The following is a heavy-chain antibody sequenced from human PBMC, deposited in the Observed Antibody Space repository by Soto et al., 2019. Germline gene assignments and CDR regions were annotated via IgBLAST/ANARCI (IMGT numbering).Heavy chain of an antibody. Sequence: SETLSLTCTVSGGSTSSSSHYCVWIRQPPGKGLEWIGSIYYGGTTYYNSSLKSRITISVDTSKNQFSLELNSVTAADTAVYYCARRSQGTLNPSWGQGPLVTVS. J-gene: IGHJ4*02. V-gene: IGHV4-39*01. D-gene: IGHD2-8*01. CDR3: ARRSQGTLNPS. CDR1: GGSTSSSSHY. CDR2: IYYGGTT.